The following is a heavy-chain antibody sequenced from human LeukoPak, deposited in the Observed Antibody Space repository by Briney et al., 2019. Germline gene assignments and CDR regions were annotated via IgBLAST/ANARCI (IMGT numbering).Heavy chain of an antibody. CDR2: IIPIFGTA. J-gene: IGHJ4*02. Sequence: ASVKVSCKASGGTFSSYAISWVRQAPGQGLEWMGGIIPIFGTANYAQKFQGRVTITADESTSTAYMELSSLRPEDTAVYYCARAGIMATMLFDYWGQGTLVTVSS. CDR3: ARAGIMATMLFDY. CDR1: GGTFSSYA. D-gene: IGHD5-12*01. V-gene: IGHV1-69*13.